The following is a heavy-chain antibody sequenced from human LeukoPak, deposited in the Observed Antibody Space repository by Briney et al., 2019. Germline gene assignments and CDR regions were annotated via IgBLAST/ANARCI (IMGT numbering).Heavy chain of an antibody. V-gene: IGHV4-4*07. CDR1: GGSISSYY. CDR2: IYTSGST. Sequence: SETLSLTCTVSGGSISSYYWSWIRQPVGKGLEWIGRIYTSGSTNYNPSLKSRVTMSVDTSKNQFPLKLSSVTAADTAVYYCARDHSYYDSSGHSDPWGQGTLVTVSS. J-gene: IGHJ5*02. CDR3: ARDHSYYDSSGHSDP. D-gene: IGHD3-22*01.